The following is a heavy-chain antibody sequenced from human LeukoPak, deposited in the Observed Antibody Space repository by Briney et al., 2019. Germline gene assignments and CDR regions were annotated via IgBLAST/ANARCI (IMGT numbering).Heavy chain of an antibody. J-gene: IGHJ4*02. D-gene: IGHD2-2*01. CDR1: GYTFTSYG. V-gene: IGHV1-18*01. CDR3: ARVGYCSSTSCFDY. Sequence: VSVKVSCKASGYTFTSYGISWVRQAPGQGLEWMGWISAHNGNTNYAQKLQGRVTMTTDTSTSTAYMELRSLRSDDTAVYYCARVGYCSSTSCFDYWGQGTLVTVSS. CDR2: ISAHNGNT.